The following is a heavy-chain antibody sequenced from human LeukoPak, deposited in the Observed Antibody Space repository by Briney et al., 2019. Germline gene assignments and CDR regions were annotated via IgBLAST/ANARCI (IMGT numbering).Heavy chain of an antibody. V-gene: IGHV4-61*02. Sequence: PSETLSLTCTVSGGSIGSGNYYWSWIRQPAGKGLEWIGRIFTSGSTNYNPSLKSRVTISIDTSKNQFSLNLSSVTAADTAVYYCARVVVRGGNPAYYYYYMDVWGKGTTVTLSS. J-gene: IGHJ6*03. CDR1: GGSIGSGNYY. CDR3: ARVVVRGGNPAYYYYYMDV. D-gene: IGHD3-10*01. CDR2: IFTSGST.